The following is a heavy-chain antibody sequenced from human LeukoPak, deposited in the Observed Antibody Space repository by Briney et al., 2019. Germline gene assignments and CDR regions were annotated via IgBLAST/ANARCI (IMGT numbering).Heavy chain of an antibody. CDR1: GYTFTGYY. Sequence: GASVKVSCKASGYTFTGYYMHWVRQAPGQRLEWMGWINPNGADTNYAQKFQGRVTMTRDTSISTAYTELSRLRSDDTALYYCARDFTGLLPPSYYFDYWGQGTLVTVSS. V-gene: IGHV1-2*02. J-gene: IGHJ4*02. CDR3: ARDFTGLLPPSYYFDY. CDR2: INPNGADT. D-gene: IGHD2-15*01.